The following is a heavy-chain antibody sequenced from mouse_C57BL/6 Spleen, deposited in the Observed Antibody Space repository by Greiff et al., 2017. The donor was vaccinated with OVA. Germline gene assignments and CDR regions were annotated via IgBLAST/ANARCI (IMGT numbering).Heavy chain of an antibody. J-gene: IGHJ2*01. CDR3: AREIYYDYDYFDY. Sequence: QVQLQQSGPGLVQPSQSLSITCTVSGFSLTSYGVHWVRQSPGKGLEWLGVIWSGGSTDYNAAFISRLSISKDNSKSQVFFKMNSLHADDTAIYYCAREIYYDYDYFDYWGQGTTLTVSS. CDR1: GFSLTSYG. D-gene: IGHD2-4*01. V-gene: IGHV2-2*01. CDR2: IWSGGST.